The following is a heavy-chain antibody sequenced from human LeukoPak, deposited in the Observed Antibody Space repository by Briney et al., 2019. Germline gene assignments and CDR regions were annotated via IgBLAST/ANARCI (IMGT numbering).Heavy chain of an antibody. Sequence: GKSLKISCKGSGYSFTSYWIGWVRQMPGKGLEWMGIIYPGDSDTRYSPSFQGQVTISADKSISTAYLQWGSLKASDTAMYYCARGSCYDFWSGYYPDAFDIWGQGTMVTVSS. D-gene: IGHD3-3*01. CDR2: IYPGDSDT. V-gene: IGHV5-51*01. CDR3: ARGSCYDFWSGYYPDAFDI. CDR1: GYSFTSYW. J-gene: IGHJ3*02.